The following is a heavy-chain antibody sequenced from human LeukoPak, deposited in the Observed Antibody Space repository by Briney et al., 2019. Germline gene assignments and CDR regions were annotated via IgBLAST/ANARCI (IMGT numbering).Heavy chain of an antibody. CDR2: IYTSGST. CDR3: ARVKGVRLRYFDY. Sequence: PSETLSLTCTVSGGSISSGSYYWSWIRQPAGKGLEWIGRIYTSGSTNYNPSLKSRVTISVDTSKNQFSLKLSSVTAADTAVYYCARVKGVRLRYFDYWGQGTLVTVSS. CDR1: GGSISSGSYY. D-gene: IGHD4/OR15-4a*01. V-gene: IGHV4-61*02. J-gene: IGHJ4*02.